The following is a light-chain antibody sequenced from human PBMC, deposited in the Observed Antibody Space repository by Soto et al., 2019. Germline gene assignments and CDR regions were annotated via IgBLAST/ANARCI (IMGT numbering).Light chain of an antibody. CDR2: DAS. CDR3: QQRGNWRWLT. CDR1: QSVNNY. V-gene: IGKV3-11*01. Sequence: EIVLKQSPGTLSLSPGERATLSCRASQSVNNYLAGYQQKPGQAPRLLIYDASNRATGIPARFSGSGSGTDFTLTISSLEPEDSAVYYCQQRGNWRWLTFGGGTRVEIK. J-gene: IGKJ4*01.